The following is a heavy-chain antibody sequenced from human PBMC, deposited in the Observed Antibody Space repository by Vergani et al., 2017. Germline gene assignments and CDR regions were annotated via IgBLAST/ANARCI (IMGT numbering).Heavy chain of an antibody. CDR1: GFTFSDYY. J-gene: IGHJ6*02. Sequence: QVQLVESGGGLVKPGGSLRLSCAASGFTFSDYYLSWIRQAPGKGLEWVSYISSSGSTIYYADSVKGRFTISRDNAKNSLYLQMNSLRAEDTAVYYYARSVVVAATPIYYYYGMDVWGQGTTVTVSS. D-gene: IGHD2-15*01. CDR3: ARSVVVAATPIYYYYGMDV. V-gene: IGHV3-11*01. CDR2: ISSSGSTI.